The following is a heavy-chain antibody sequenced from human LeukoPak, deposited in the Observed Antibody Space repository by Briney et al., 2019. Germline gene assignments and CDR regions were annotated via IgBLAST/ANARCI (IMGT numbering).Heavy chain of an antibody. CDR3: ARMTLYGSGTVD. CDR2: ISYDGSNK. J-gene: IGHJ4*02. V-gene: IGHV3-30-3*01. Sequence: PGGSLRLSCAASGFTFSSYAMHWVRQAPGKGLEWVAVISYDGSNKYYADSVKGRFTISRDNSKNTLYLQMNSLRAEDTAVYYCARMTLYGSGTVDWGQGILVTVSS. CDR1: GFTFSSYA. D-gene: IGHD3-10*01.